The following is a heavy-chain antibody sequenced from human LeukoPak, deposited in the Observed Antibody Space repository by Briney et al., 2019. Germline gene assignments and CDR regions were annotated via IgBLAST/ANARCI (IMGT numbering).Heavy chain of an antibody. D-gene: IGHD2-2*01. Sequence: GGSLRLSCATSGFTFSHYAFHWVRQAPGKGLEWVAVIWYDGSHDTYADSVKGRFTVSRDNSKNTLYLQMNSLRVEDTAVYFCAKEGDYCSSSGCHKRGTDYWGQGTLVSVS. V-gene: IGHV3-33*06. CDR3: AKEGDYCSSSGCHKRGTDY. J-gene: IGHJ4*02. CDR2: IWYDGSHD. CDR1: GFTFSHYA.